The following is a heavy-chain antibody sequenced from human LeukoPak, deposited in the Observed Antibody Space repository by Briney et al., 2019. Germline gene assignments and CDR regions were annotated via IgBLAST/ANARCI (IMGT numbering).Heavy chain of an antibody. V-gene: IGHV4-59*11. D-gene: IGHD5-24*01. CDR1: GGSISSHY. Sequence: SETLSLTCTVSGGSISSHYWSWFRQPPGKGLEWIGYIYYSGSTNYNPSLKSRVTISVDTSKNQFSLKLSSVTAADTAVYYCARVLGDGYNFSYFDYWGQGTLVTVSS. CDR3: ARVLGDGYNFSYFDY. CDR2: IYYSGST. J-gene: IGHJ4*02.